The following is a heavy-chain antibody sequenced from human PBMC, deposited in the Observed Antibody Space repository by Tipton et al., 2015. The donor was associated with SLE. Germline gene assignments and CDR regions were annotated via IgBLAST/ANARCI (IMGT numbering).Heavy chain of an antibody. V-gene: IGHV4-59*01. CDR2: IYYSGST. D-gene: IGHD3-10*01. CDR3: ARELRPGFGELSPDYAFDI. J-gene: IGHJ3*02. CDR1: GGSISSYY. Sequence: LSLTCTVSGGSISSYYWSWIRQPPGKGLEWIGYIYYSGSTNYNPSLKSRVTISVDTSKNQFSLKLSSVTAADTAVYYCARELRPGFGELSPDYAFDIWGQGTMATVSS.